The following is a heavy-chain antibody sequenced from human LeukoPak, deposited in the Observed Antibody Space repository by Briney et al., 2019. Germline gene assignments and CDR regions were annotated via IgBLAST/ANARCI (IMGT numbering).Heavy chain of an antibody. V-gene: IGHV4-39*01. D-gene: IGHD3-3*01. J-gene: IGHJ4*02. Sequence: SETLSPTCTVSGGSISSSSYYWGWIRQPPGKGLEWIGSIYYSGSTYYNPSLKSRVTISVDTSKNQFSLKLSSVTAADTAVYYCARQYYTGFFDYWGQGTLVTVSS. CDR2: IYYSGST. CDR3: ARQYYTGFFDY. CDR1: GGSISSSSYY.